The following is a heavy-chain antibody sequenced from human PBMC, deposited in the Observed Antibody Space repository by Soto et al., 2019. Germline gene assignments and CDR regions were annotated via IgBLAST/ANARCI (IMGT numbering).Heavy chain of an antibody. CDR2: IYYSGST. CDR3: ARDGRGRGIAVAGRFWYFDL. D-gene: IGHD6-19*01. CDR1: GASISSGGYY. Sequence: QVQLQESGPGLVKPSQTLSLTCTVSGASISSGGYYWNWIRQHPGKGLEWIGYIYYSGSTYYNPSLKSRATISVDTSKNEFSLKLSSVTAADTAVYYCARDGRGRGIAVAGRFWYFDLWGRGTLVTVSS. J-gene: IGHJ2*01. V-gene: IGHV4-31*03.